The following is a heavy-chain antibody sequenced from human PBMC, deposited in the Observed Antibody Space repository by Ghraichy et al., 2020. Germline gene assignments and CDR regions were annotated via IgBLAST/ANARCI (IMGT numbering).Heavy chain of an antibody. D-gene: IGHD6-19*01. V-gene: IGHV1-8*01. CDR1: GYTFTSYD. Sequence: ASVKVSCKASGYTFTSYDINWVRQATGQGLEWMGWMNPNSGNTGYAQKFQGRVTMTRNTSISTAYMELSSLRSEDTAVYYCARGRSFVAVAGHDYWGQGTLVTVSS. J-gene: IGHJ4*02. CDR2: MNPNSGNT. CDR3: ARGRSFVAVAGHDY.